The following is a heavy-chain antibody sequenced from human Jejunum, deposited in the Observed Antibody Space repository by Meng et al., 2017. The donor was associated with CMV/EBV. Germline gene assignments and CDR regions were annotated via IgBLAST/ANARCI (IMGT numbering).Heavy chain of an antibody. CDR3: AKGGYNGSYGCDY. V-gene: IGHV3-30*02. Sequence: QVQLVESGXXXXXGXGSXSLSCAASGFTFSNYGMHWVRQAPGKGLEWVAFIRYDGSNEYYADSVKGRFTISRDNSKNTLYLQMNSLRAEDTAVYYCAKGGYNGSYGCDYWGQGTLVTVSS. J-gene: IGHJ4*02. D-gene: IGHD1-26*01. CDR1: GFTFSNYG. CDR2: IRYDGSNE.